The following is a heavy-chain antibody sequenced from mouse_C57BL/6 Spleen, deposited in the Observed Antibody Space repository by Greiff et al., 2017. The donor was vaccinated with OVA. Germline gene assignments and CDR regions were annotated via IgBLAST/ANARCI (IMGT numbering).Heavy chain of an antibody. CDR1: GFTFSSYA. CDR3: ARDLYDFFFDY. J-gene: IGHJ2*01. CDR2: ISDGGSYT. D-gene: IGHD2-3*01. Sequence: EVKLQESGGGLVKPGGSLKLSCAASGFTFSSYAMSWVRQTPEKRLEWVATISDGGSYTYYPDNVKGRFTISRDNAKNNLYLQMSHLKSEDTAMYYCARDLYDFFFDYWGQGTTLTVSS. V-gene: IGHV5-4*01.